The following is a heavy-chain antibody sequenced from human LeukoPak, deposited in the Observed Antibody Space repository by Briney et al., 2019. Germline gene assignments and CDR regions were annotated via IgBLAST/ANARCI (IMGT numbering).Heavy chain of an antibody. V-gene: IGHV7-4-1*02. J-gene: IGHJ3*02. CDR1: GYTFSNYA. D-gene: IGHD3-22*01. Sequence: GASVKVSCKASGYTFSNYAMNWVRQAPGQGLEWMGWINTNTGNPTYAQGLTGQFVFSLDTSVSTAYLQISTVKGEDTAVYYCARGAKDSSGYHPTYAFDIWGQGTMVTVSS. CDR3: ARGAKDSSGYHPTYAFDI. CDR2: INTNTGNP.